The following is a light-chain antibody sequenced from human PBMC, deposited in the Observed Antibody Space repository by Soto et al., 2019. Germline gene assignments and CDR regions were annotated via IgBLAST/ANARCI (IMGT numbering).Light chain of an antibody. V-gene: IGKV1-9*01. CDR1: QGISNS. CDR2: SAS. CDR3: QQLYRYPIT. Sequence: IQMTQSPSTLSASVGGRVTITCRASQGISNSLAWYQQKHGKAPKLLIYSASTLQSGVPSRFSGGFSGTEFTLTISSLQTEDFATYYCQQLYRYPITFGQGTRLEIK. J-gene: IGKJ5*01.